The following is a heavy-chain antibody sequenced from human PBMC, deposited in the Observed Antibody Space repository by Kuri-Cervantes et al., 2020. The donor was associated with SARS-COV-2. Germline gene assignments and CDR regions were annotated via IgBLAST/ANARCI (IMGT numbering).Heavy chain of an antibody. V-gene: IGHV3-23*01. Sequence: GGSLRLSCSVSGDSVSSKTYYWGWIRQSPGKGLEWVSAISGSGGSTYYADSVKGRFTISRDNSKNTLYLQMNSLRAEDTAVYYCARDSHYYGSGSYYNKIDYWGQGTLVTVSS. CDR2: ISGSGGST. CDR3: ARDSHYYGSGSYYNKIDY. D-gene: IGHD3-10*01. CDR1: GDSVSSKTYY. J-gene: IGHJ4*02.